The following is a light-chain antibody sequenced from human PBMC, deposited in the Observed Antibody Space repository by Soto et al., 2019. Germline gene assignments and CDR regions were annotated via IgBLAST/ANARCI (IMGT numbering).Light chain of an antibody. Sequence: EIVMTQSPGTLSLSPGERATLSCRASQSISSSYLAWYQQKPGQAPRLLISGASSRATGIPDRFIGSGSGTYFTVTISRLEPEDLAVYFCQQYGSSPWTFGQGTKVEIK. CDR1: QSISSSY. V-gene: IGKV3-20*01. CDR3: QQYGSSPWT. J-gene: IGKJ1*01. CDR2: GAS.